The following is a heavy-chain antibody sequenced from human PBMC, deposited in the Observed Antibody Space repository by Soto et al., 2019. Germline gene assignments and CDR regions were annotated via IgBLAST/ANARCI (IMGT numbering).Heavy chain of an antibody. J-gene: IGHJ4*02. CDR1: GFTFSSYW. V-gene: IGHV3-74*02. CDR3: ATVSRSYSGYGRHRGGPAD. D-gene: IGHD5-12*01. CDR2: INSDGSST. Sequence: EVQLVESGGGLVQPGGSLRLSCAASGFTFSSYWMHWVRQAPGKGLVWVSRINSDGSSTSDAESVKGRFTISRDNAKNTLKLQMSSLRAEDAAVYYCATVSRSYSGYGRHRGGPADWGQGTLVIVSS.